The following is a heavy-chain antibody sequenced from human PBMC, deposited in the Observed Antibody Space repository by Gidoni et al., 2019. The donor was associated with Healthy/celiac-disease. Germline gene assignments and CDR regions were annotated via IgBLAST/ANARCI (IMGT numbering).Heavy chain of an antibody. CDR3: ATSWGFWSGYYTGIVPHWFDP. D-gene: IGHD3-3*01. CDR2: FDPEDGET. J-gene: IGHJ5*02. Sequence: QVQLVQSGAEVKKPGASVKVSCKVSGYTLTELSMHWVRQAPGKGLEWMGGFDPEDGETIYAQKFQGRVTMTEDTSTDTAYMELSSLRSEDTAVYYCATSWGFWSGYYTGIVPHWFDPWGQGTLVTVSS. V-gene: IGHV1-24*01. CDR1: GYTLTELS.